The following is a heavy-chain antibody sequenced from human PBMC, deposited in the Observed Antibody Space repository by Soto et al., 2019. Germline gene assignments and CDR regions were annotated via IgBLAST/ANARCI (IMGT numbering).Heavy chain of an antibody. CDR3: AHSITIFGVVIIAYYFDY. J-gene: IGHJ4*02. CDR2: IYWDDDK. Sequence: SGPTLVNPTQTLTLTCTFSGFSLSTSGVGVGWIRQPPGKALEWLALIYWDDDKRYSPSLKSRLTITKDTSKNQVVLTMTNMDTVDTATYYCAHSITIFGVVIIAYYFDYWGQGTLVTVSS. D-gene: IGHD3-3*01. CDR1: GFSLSTSGVG. V-gene: IGHV2-5*02.